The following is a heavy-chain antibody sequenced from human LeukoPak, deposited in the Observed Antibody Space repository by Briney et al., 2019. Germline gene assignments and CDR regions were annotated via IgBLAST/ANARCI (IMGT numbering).Heavy chain of an antibody. D-gene: IGHD3-10*01. CDR2: INHSGST. J-gene: IGHJ4*02. V-gene: IGHV4-34*01. Sequence: PSETLSPTCAVYGGSFSGYYWSWIRQPPGKGLEWIGEINHSGSTNYNPSLKSRVTISVDTSKNQFSLKLSSVTAADTAVYYCARGPQTYYYGSGSYFFDYWGQGTLVTVSS. CDR1: GGSFSGYY. CDR3: ARGPQTYYYGSGSYFFDY.